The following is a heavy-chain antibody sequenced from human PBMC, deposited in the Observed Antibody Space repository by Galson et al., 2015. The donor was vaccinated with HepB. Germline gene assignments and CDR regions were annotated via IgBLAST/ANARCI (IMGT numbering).Heavy chain of an antibody. D-gene: IGHD3-22*01. CDR2: IYYSGST. CDR3: ARLRVDSSGYYPFDY. CDR1: GGSISSYY. J-gene: IGHJ4*02. Sequence: SETLSLTCTVSGGSISSYYWSWIRQPPGKGLEWIGYIYYSGSTNYNPSLKSRVTISVDTSKNQFSLKLSSVTAADTAVYYCARLRVDSSGYYPFDYWGQGTLVTVSS. V-gene: IGHV4-59*01.